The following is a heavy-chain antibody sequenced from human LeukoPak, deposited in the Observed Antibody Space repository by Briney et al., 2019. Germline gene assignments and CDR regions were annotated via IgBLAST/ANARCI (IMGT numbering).Heavy chain of an antibody. CDR2: ISGSGGST. J-gene: IGHJ5*02. CDR3: ATLKSDYYGSGSNLLRTNWFGP. D-gene: IGHD3-10*01. Sequence: GGSLRLSCAASGFTFSSYAMSWVRQAPGKGLEWVSAISGSGGSTYYADSVKGRFTISRDNSKNTLYLQMNGLRAEDTAVYYCATLKSDYYGSGSNLLRTNWFGPWGQGTLVTVSS. V-gene: IGHV3-23*01. CDR1: GFTFSSYA.